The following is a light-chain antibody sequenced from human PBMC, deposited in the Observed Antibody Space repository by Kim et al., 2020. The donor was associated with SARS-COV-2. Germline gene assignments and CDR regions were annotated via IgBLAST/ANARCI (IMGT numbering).Light chain of an antibody. Sequence: CVSPGQTDSITCSGDKLGDKYACWYQQKPGQSPVLVIYQDSKRPSGIPERFSGSNSGNTATLTISGTQAMDEADYYCQAWDSSTAVFGGGTKLTVL. V-gene: IGLV3-1*01. CDR2: QDS. CDR1: KLGDKY. CDR3: QAWDSSTAV. J-gene: IGLJ2*01.